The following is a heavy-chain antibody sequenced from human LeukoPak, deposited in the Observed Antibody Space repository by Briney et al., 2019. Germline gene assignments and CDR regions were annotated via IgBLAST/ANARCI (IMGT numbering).Heavy chain of an antibody. Sequence: PGGSLRLSCAASGFTFSSYWMSWVRQAPGKGLEWVANIKQDGSVEYYVDSMKGRFTISRDNAKNSLYLQMNSLRGEDTAVYYCARAPRPAFSSGYCDYWGQGTLVTVSS. CDR2: IKQDGSVE. V-gene: IGHV3-7*01. D-gene: IGHD3-3*01. J-gene: IGHJ4*02. CDR3: ARAPRPAFSSGYCDY. CDR1: GFTFSSYW.